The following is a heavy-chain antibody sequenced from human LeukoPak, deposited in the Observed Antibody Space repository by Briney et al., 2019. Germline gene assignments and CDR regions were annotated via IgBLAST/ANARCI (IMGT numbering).Heavy chain of an antibody. J-gene: IGHJ6*03. D-gene: IGHD2-21*02. CDR3: ARDRAYCGGDCYAYYYYMDV. V-gene: IGHV1-2*02. CDR1: GYTFTSYG. Sequence: ASVKVSCKASGYTFTSYGISWVRQAPGQGLEWMGWINPNSGGTNYAQKFQGRVTMTRDTSISTAYMELSRLRSDDTAVYYCARDRAYCGGDCYAYYYYMDVWGKGTTVTVSS. CDR2: INPNSGGT.